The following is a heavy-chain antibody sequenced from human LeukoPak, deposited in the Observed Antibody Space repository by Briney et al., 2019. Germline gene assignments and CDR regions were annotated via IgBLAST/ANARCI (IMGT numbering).Heavy chain of an antibody. CDR3: ARDRYYYGSGRPPYYYGMDV. V-gene: IGHV4-59*01. Sequence: SETLSLTCTVSGGSISSYYWSWLRQPPGKGLEWIGYIYYSGSTNYNPSLKSRVTISVDTSKNQFSLKLSSVTAADTAVYYCARDRYYYGSGRPPYYYGMDVWGQGTTVTVSS. J-gene: IGHJ6*02. D-gene: IGHD3-10*01. CDR1: GGSISSYY. CDR2: IYYSGST.